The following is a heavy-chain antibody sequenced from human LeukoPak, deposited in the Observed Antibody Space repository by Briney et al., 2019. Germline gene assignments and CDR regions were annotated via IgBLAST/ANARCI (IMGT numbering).Heavy chain of an antibody. CDR3: ATLTGGDDAFDI. CDR1: GGSISSYY. V-gene: IGHV4-59*01. J-gene: IGHJ3*02. D-gene: IGHD4-23*01. Sequence: SETLSLTCTVSGGSISSYYWSWIRQPPGKGLEWIGYTFYTGSTNYNPSLKSRVTISVLTSKNRFSLKLSSVTAADTAVYYCATLTGGDDAFDIWGQGTMVTVSS. CDR2: TFYTGST.